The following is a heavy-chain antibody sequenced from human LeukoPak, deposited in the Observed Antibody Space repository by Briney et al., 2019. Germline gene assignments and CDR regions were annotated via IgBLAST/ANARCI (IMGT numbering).Heavy chain of an antibody. CDR2: IIPIFGTV. CDR1: GGTFSSYA. J-gene: IGHJ4*02. CDR3: AREADYYDSSGLPYFDY. V-gene: IGHV1-69*13. Sequence: GASVKVSCKASGGTFSSYAISWVRQAPGQGLEWMGGIIPIFGTVNYAQKFQGRVTITADESTSTAYMELSSLRSEDTAVYYCAREADYYDSSGLPYFDYWGQGTLVTVSS. D-gene: IGHD3-22*01.